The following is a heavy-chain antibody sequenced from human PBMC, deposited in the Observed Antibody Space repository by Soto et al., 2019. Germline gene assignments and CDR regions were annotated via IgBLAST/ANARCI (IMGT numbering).Heavy chain of an antibody. Sequence: NPSETPSLTFTVSGGSISRYYWSWIRQPPGKGLEWIGYIYYSGSTNYNPSLKSRVTISVDTSKNQFSLKLSSVTAADTAVYYWARSPLPVICRFEYWGQGTLVTV. V-gene: IGHV4-59*01. D-gene: IGHD2-2*01. J-gene: IGHJ4*02. CDR2: IYYSGST. CDR3: ARSPLPVICRFEY. CDR1: GGSISRYY.